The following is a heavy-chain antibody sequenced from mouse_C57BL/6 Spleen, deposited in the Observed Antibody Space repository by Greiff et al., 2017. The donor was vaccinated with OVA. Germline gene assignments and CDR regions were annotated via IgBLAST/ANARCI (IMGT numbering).Heavy chain of an antibody. Sequence: QVQLQQSGAELVKPGASVKLSCKASGYTFTSYWMHWVKQRPGQGLEWIGMIHPNSGSTNYNEKFKSKATLTVDKSSSTAYMQLSSLTSEDSAVYYCARGDYGHYYAMDYWGQGTSVTVSS. CDR3: ARGDYGHYYAMDY. CDR2: IHPNSGST. D-gene: IGHD1-1*01. J-gene: IGHJ4*01. V-gene: IGHV1-64*01. CDR1: GYTFTSYW.